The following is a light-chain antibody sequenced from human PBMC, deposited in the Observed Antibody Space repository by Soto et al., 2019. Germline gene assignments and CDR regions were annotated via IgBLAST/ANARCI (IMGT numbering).Light chain of an antibody. V-gene: IGKV1-5*01. Sequence: DIQMTQSPSTLPASVGDRVTITCRASQSISNWFAWYQQKPGTAPKLLIYHASTLESGVPSRFSGSGSGTEFTLTISSLQPDDFATYYCQQYNSYSFGQGTKVDI. CDR1: QSISNW. CDR3: QQYNSYS. J-gene: IGKJ1*01. CDR2: HAS.